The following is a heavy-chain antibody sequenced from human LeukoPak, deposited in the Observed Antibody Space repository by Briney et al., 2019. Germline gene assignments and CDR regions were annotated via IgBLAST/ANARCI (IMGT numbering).Heavy chain of an antibody. D-gene: IGHD3-22*01. CDR3: ARALRYYYDSSGYYQPLDY. V-gene: IGHV1-18*01. J-gene: IGHJ4*02. CDR2: INGYNGDI. CDR1: GYSFTNYG. Sequence: ASVKASCKASGYSFTNYGFYWVRQAPGQGLEWMGWINGYNGDIKYAQKLQGRVTMTTDTSTNTAYMELTSLRSDDTAVYYCARALRYYYDSSGYYQPLDYWGQGTLVTASS.